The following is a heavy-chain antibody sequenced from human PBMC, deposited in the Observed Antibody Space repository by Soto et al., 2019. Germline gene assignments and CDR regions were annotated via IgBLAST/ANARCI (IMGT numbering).Heavy chain of an antibody. CDR3: ARGGGSPYHDHEFDY. CDR1: GVSTSNHY. CDR2: IYYRGTT. Sequence: SETLSLTCSVSGVSTSNHYWTWILKPPGQVPEWIGCIYYRGTTNYNASFNSRVTISVDTSKNQFPLKLTSVTTADTAVYYCARGGGSPYHDHEFDYWSQGIQVTVS. V-gene: IGHV4-59*11. D-gene: IGHD2-2*01. J-gene: IGHJ4*02.